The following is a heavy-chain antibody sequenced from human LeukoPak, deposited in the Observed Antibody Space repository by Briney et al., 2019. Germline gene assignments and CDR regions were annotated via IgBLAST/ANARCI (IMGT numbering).Heavy chain of an antibody. J-gene: IGHJ6*03. CDR2: IYYSGST. CDR3: ARGCGGDCYSPILYYYYYYMDV. D-gene: IGHD2-21*01. V-gene: IGHV4-59*01. CDR1: GGSISSYY. Sequence: SETLSLTCTVSGGSISSYYWSWIRQPPGKGLEWIGYIYYSGSTNYNPSLKSRVTISVDTSENQFSLKLSSVTAADTAVYYCARGCGGDCYSPILYYYYYYMDVWGKGTTVTVSS.